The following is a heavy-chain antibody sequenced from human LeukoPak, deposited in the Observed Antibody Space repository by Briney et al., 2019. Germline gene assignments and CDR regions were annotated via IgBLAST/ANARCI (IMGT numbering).Heavy chain of an antibody. D-gene: IGHD6-13*01. Sequence: SETLSLTCTVSGGSISSSSYYWGWIRQPPGKGLERIGSIYYSGSTYYNPSLKSRVTISVDTSKNQFSLKLSSVTAADTAVYYCARYLYSSSCSFDYWGQGTLVTVSS. J-gene: IGHJ4*02. CDR3: ARYLYSSSCSFDY. CDR1: GGSISSSSYY. CDR2: IYYSGST. V-gene: IGHV4-39*01.